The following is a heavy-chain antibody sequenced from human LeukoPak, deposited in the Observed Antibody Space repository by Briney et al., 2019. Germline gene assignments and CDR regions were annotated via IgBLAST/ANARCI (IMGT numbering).Heavy chain of an antibody. V-gene: IGHV3-23*01. CDR2: ISGSGGST. Sequence: GGSLRLSCAASGFTFSSYAMSWVRQAPGKGLEWVSGISGSGGSTYYADSVEDRFTISRDNSKNTLSLQVNSLRAEDTAVYYCAILTRRDGNNPFDYWGQGTLVTVSS. CDR1: GFTFSSYA. CDR3: AILTRRDGNNPFDY. J-gene: IGHJ4*02. D-gene: IGHD5-24*01.